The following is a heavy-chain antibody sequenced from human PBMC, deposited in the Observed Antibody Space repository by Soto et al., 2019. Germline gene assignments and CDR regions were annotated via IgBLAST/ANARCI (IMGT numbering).Heavy chain of an antibody. J-gene: IGHJ6*02. CDR3: ARDGYGISRYSRGAPDTLYYYGMDV. V-gene: IGHV3-13*01. CDR1: GFTFSSYD. D-gene: IGHD5-18*01. Sequence: GGSLRLSCAASGFTFSSYDMHWVRQATGKGLEWVSAIGTAGDTYYPGSVKGRFTISRENAKNSLYLQMNSLRAEDTAVYYCARDGYGISRYSRGAPDTLYYYGMDVWGQGTTVTVSS. CDR2: IGTAGDT.